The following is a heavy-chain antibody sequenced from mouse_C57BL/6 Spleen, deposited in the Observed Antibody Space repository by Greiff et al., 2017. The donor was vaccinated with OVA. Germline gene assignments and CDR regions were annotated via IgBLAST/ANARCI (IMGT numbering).Heavy chain of an antibody. V-gene: IGHV5-17*01. CDR1: GFTFSDYG. D-gene: IGHD2-3*01. CDR3: ARHDGYYILWYFDV. J-gene: IGHJ1*03. Sequence: EVMLVESGGGLVKPGGSLKLSCAASGFTFSDYGMHWVRQAPEKGLEWVAYISSGSSTIYYADTVKGRFTISRDNAKNTLFLQMTSLRSEDTAMYYCARHDGYYILWYFDVWGTGTTVTVSS. CDR2: ISSGSSTI.